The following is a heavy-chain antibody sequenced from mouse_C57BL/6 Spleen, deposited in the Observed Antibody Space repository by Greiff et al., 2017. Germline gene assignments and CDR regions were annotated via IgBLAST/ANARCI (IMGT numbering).Heavy chain of an antibody. V-gene: IGHV1-64*01. J-gene: IGHJ1*03. Sequence: QVQLQQPGAELVKPGASVKLSCKASGYTFTSYGMHWVKQRPGQGLEWIGMIHPNSGSTNYNEKFKSKATLTVDKSSSTAYMQLSSLTSEDSAVYYCAPYYGSSYWYFDVWGTGTTVTVSS. CDR1: GYTFTSYG. D-gene: IGHD1-1*01. CDR2: IHPNSGST. CDR3: APYYGSSYWYFDV.